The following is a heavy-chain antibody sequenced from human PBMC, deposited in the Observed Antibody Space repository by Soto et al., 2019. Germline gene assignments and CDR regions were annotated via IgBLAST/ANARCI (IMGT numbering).Heavy chain of an antibody. CDR3: ARASILTGLLWFGELSPYYYGMDV. V-gene: IGHV1-2*02. J-gene: IGHJ6*01. CDR1: GYTFTGYY. CDR2: INPNSGGT. Sequence: GASVKVSCKASGYTFTGYYMHWVRQAPGQGLEWMGWINPNSGGTNYAQKFQGRVTMTRDTSISTAYMELSRLRSDDTAVYYCARASILTGLLWFGELSPYYYGMDVWVQGTTVTVSS. D-gene: IGHD3-10*01.